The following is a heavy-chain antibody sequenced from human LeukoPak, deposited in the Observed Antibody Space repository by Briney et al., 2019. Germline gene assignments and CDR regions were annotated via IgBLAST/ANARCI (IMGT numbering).Heavy chain of an antibody. CDR1: GGTFSSYA. CDR2: ISAYNGNT. CDR3: ARGGSGYDLYYYYYMDV. V-gene: IGHV1-18*01. D-gene: IGHD5-12*01. Sequence: ASVKVSCKASGGTFSSYAISWVRQAPGQGLEWMGWISAYNGNTNYAQKLQGRVTMTTDTSTSTAYMELRSLRSDDTAGYYCARGGSGYDLYYYYYMDVWGKGTTVTVSS. J-gene: IGHJ6*03.